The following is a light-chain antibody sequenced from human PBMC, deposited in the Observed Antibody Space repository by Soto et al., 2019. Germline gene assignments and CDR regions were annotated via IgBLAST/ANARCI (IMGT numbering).Light chain of an antibody. Sequence: EIVMTQSPATLSVSPGERATLSCRASQSVSSNLAWYQQKPGQAPRVLIYAASTRATGIPDRFSGSGSGTEFTLTISSLHSEDFAVYYCQQYGSSPWTFGQGTKVDI. CDR2: AAS. J-gene: IGKJ1*01. CDR3: QQYGSSPWT. V-gene: IGKV3-15*01. CDR1: QSVSSN.